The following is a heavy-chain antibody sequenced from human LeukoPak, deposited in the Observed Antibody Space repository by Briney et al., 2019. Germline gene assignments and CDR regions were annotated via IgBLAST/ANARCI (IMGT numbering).Heavy chain of an antibody. J-gene: IGHJ5*02. CDR3: AKSMVRGVIITYPWFDP. Sequence: GGSLRLSCAASGFTVSSNYMSWVRQAPGKGLEWVSVIYSGGSTYYADSVKGRFTISRHNSKNTLYLQMNSLRAEDTAVYYCAKSMVRGVIITYPWFDPWGQGTLVTVSS. D-gene: IGHD3-10*01. V-gene: IGHV3-53*04. CDR2: IYSGGST. CDR1: GFTVSSNY.